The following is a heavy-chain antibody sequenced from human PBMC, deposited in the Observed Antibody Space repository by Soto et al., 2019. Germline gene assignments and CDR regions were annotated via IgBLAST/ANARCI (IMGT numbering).Heavy chain of an antibody. Sequence: PGGSLRLSCAASGFTFTSYSMNWVRQAPGQGLEWVSYITSKSTTIKYADSVKGRFTVSRDNAKNSLYLQLNSLRDEDTAVYYCAREVGACSDSSCYPGPYDSWGQGTLVTVSS. D-gene: IGHD1-26*01. V-gene: IGHV3-48*02. J-gene: IGHJ5*02. CDR2: ITSKSTTI. CDR3: AREVGACSDSSCYPGPYDS. CDR1: GFTFTSYS.